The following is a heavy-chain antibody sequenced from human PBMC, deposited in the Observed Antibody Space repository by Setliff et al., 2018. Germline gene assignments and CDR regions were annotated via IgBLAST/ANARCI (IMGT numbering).Heavy chain of an antibody. J-gene: IGHJ4*02. Sequence: GESLKISCAASGFTFSNSAMHWVRQAPGKGLEYVSAINFNGGTTYYADSVKGRFTIARDNSKNTLYLEMGSLRAEDMAVYYCATWSGHSHDYWGQGTLVTAPQ. V-gene: IGHV3-64*02. CDR3: ATWSGHSHDY. CDR1: GFTFSNSA. D-gene: IGHD3-3*01. CDR2: INFNGGTT.